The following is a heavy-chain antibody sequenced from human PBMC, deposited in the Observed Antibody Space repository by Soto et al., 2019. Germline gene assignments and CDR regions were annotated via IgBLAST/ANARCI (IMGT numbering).Heavy chain of an antibody. CDR3: ARPARECSSPGCAN. J-gene: IGHJ4*02. V-gene: IGHV3-23*01. CDR2: ISGSGGST. D-gene: IGHD2-2*01. CDR1: GFTFSSYA. Sequence: GGSLRLSCAASGFTFSSYAMSWVRQAPGKGLEWVSAISGSGGSTYYADSVKGRFTISRDNIKNSLYLQMTSLRAEDTAVYYCARPARECSSPGCANWGQGTLVTVSS.